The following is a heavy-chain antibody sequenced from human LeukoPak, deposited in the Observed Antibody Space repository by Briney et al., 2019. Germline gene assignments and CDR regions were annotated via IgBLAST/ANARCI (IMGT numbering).Heavy chain of an antibody. V-gene: IGHV1-46*01. J-gene: IGHJ5*02. Sequence: GASVKVSCRASGYTFTSYYMHWVRQAPGQGLEWMGIINPSGGSTSYAQKFQGRVTMTRDTSTSTVYMELSSLRSEDTAVYYCARGRNYYDSSGYYPKSNWFDPWGQGTLVTVSS. CDR2: INPSGGST. CDR1: GYTFTSYY. D-gene: IGHD3-22*01. CDR3: ARGRNYYDSSGYYPKSNWFDP.